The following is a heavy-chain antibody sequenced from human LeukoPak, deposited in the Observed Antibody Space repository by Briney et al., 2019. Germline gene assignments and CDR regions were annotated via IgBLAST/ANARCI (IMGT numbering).Heavy chain of an antibody. V-gene: IGHV4-34*01. CDR2: INHSGST. CDR3: ARSPYGSGSY. CDR1: GGSFSGYY. Sequence: SETLSPACAVYGGSFSGYYWSWIRQPPGKGLEWIGEINHSGSTNYNPSLKSRVTISVDTSKNQFSLKLSSVTAADTAVYYCARSPYGSGSYWGQGTLVTVSS. J-gene: IGHJ4*02. D-gene: IGHD3-10*01.